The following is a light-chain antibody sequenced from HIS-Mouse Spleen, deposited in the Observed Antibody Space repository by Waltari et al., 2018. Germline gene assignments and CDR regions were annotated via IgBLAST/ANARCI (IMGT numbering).Light chain of an antibody. Sequence: DIQMTQSPSTLSASVGDRVTITCRASQSISSWLAWYQQKPGKAPKLLFYKASSLESGVPSRFSGSGSGTEFTLTISSLQPDDFATYYCQQYNSYSLTFGGGTKVEIK. CDR3: QQYNSYSLT. CDR1: QSISSW. V-gene: IGKV1-5*03. J-gene: IGKJ4*01. CDR2: KAS.